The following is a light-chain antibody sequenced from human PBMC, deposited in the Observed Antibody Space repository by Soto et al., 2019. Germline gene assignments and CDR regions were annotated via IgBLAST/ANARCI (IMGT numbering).Light chain of an antibody. Sequence: EIVLTQSPGTLSLSPGERATLSCRASQFVNNNYLAWYQQRPGQAPRPLIYSASRRVAGIPDRFSGSGTGTDFTLNMSRLEPEDFAVYHCHQYGSSRLTFGGGTKIEIK. CDR1: QFVNNNY. V-gene: IGKV3-20*01. J-gene: IGKJ4*01. CDR3: HQYGSSRLT. CDR2: SAS.